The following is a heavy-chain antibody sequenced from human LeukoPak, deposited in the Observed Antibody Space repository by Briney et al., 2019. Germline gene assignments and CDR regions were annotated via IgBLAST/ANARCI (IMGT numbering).Heavy chain of an antibody. CDR2: IYYSGST. D-gene: IGHD3-3*01. Sequence: PSETLSLTCTVSGGFISSYYWSWIRQPPGKGLEWIGYIYYSGSTNYNPSLKSRVTISVDTSKNQFSLKLSSVTAADTAVYYCAREGVPIFGVVIDWYFDLWGRGTLVTVSS. CDR3: AREGVPIFGVVIDWYFDL. J-gene: IGHJ2*01. CDR1: GGFISSYY. V-gene: IGHV4-59*01.